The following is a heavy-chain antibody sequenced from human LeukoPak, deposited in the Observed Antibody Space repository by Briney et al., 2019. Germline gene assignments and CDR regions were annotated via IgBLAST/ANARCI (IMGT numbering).Heavy chain of an antibody. J-gene: IGHJ4*02. CDR1: GGSFSGYY. CDR3: ARRRRFGGHDN. D-gene: IGHD3-10*01. V-gene: IGHV4-34*01. Sequence: SETLSLTCAVYGGSFSGYYWSWIRQPPGKGLEWIGEINHSGSTNYNPSLKSRVTISVDTSKNQFSLKLSSVTAADTAVYYCARRRRFGGHDNWGQGTLVTVSS. CDR2: INHSGST.